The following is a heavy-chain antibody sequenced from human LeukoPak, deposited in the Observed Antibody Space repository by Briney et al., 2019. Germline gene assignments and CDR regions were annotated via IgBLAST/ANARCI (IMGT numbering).Heavy chain of an antibody. V-gene: IGHV5-51*01. D-gene: IGHD1-7*01. Sequence: GESLRISGKGSEYSFTTYGMGWVRQFPGKGLDWMGIIYPGASDTRYRRSFQGQVTISADKSISTAYLQWSSLKASDTAMYYCARLAGTIGYYYYYGMDVWGQGTAVTVSS. J-gene: IGHJ6*02. CDR1: EYSFTTYG. CDR2: IYPGASDT. CDR3: ARLAGTIGYYYYYGMDV.